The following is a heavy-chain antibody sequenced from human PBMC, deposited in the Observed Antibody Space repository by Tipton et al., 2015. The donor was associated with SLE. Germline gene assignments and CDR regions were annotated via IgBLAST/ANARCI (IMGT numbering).Heavy chain of an antibody. CDR3: ARLQFIFGGMDV. J-gene: IGHJ6*04. CDR1: GGSFSGYY. D-gene: IGHD3-3*01. CDR2: INHSGST. V-gene: IGHV4-34*01. Sequence: TLSLNCAVYGGSFSGYYWSWIRQPPGKGLEWIGEINHSGSTNYNPSLKSRVTISLDTSKNQFSLKLTSVTAADTAVYFCARLQFIFGGMDVWGKGTTVTVSS.